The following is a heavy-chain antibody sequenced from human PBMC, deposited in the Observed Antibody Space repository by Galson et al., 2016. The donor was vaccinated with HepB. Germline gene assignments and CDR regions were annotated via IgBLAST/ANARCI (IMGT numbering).Heavy chain of an antibody. V-gene: IGHV1-69*13. J-gene: IGHJ6*02. CDR2: IIPIYDTP. CDR3: AGRQGPDIAVPGVRLREDYYYGVDV. D-gene: IGHD6-19*01. CDR1: GGTFSSHT. Sequence: SVKVSCKASGGTFSSHTISWVRQAPGQGLEWMGGIIPIYDTPHYAQNFQGRLTITADDSTSTAYMALRSPRSDDTAAYFCAGRQGPDIAVPGVRLREDYYYGVDVSGHGTTVTVSS.